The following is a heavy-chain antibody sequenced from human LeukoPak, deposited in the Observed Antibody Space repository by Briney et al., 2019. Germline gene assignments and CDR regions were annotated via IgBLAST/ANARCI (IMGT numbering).Heavy chain of an antibody. CDR2: INPSGGST. J-gene: IGHJ5*02. Sequence: ASVKVSCKASRYTFTSYYMHWVRQAPGQGLEWMGIINPSGGSTSYAQKFQGRVTMTRDTSTSTVYMELSSLRSEDTAVYYCAREGDYYDSSGYGTDNWFDPWGQGTLVTISS. D-gene: IGHD3-22*01. V-gene: IGHV1-46*01. CDR3: AREGDYYDSSGYGTDNWFDP. CDR1: RYTFTSYY.